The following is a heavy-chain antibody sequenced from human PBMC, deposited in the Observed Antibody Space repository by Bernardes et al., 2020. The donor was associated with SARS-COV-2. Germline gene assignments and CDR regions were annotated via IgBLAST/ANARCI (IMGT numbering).Heavy chain of an antibody. Sequence: WGSLRLSCAASGFTFSSYSMNWVRQAPGKGLEWVSSISSSSSYIYYADSVKGRFTISRDNAKNSLYLQMNSLRAEDTAVYYCARVAAAGDGVIDYWGQGTLVTVSS. CDR3: ARVAAAGDGVIDY. J-gene: IGHJ4*02. V-gene: IGHV3-21*01. CDR2: ISSSSSYI. CDR1: GFTFSSYS. D-gene: IGHD6-13*01.